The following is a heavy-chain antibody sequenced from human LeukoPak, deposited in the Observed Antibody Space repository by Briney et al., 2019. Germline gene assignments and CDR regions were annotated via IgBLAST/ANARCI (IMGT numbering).Heavy chain of an antibody. CDR1: GGSISSGDCY. CDR2: IYYSGST. Sequence: SETLSLTCTVSGGSISSGDCYWSWIRQPPGKGLEWIGYIYYSGSTYYNPSLKSRVTISVDTSKNQFSLKLSSVTAADTAVYYCARHEGGYSYETWGQGTLVTVSS. V-gene: IGHV4-30-4*01. D-gene: IGHD5-18*01. J-gene: IGHJ4*02. CDR3: ARHEGGYSYET.